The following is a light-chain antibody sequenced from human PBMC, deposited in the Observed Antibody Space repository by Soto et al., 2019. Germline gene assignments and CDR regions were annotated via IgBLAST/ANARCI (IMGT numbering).Light chain of an antibody. Sequence: QSALAQPASVSGSPGQSITISCTGTSSDVGNYNSVSWYQQHPGKVPKIIIYEVSNRPSGVSNRFSGSKSGNTASLTISGLQTGDEADYYCSSFTTSSTVVFGGGTKLTVL. J-gene: IGLJ2*01. CDR2: EVS. V-gene: IGLV2-14*01. CDR3: SSFTTSSTVV. CDR1: SSDVGNYNS.